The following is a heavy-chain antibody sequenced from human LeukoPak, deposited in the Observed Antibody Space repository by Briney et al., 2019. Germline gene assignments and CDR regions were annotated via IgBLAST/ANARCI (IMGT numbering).Heavy chain of an antibody. CDR2: IGASGGTT. CDR3: AQHMSGPSHPFDY. V-gene: IGHV3-23*01. J-gene: IGHJ4*02. D-gene: IGHD2-21*01. CDR1: GFIFSNYV. Sequence: GGSLRLSFAASGFIFSNYVMSWVRQAPGKGLEWVSGIGASGGTTYYVDSVKGRFTISRDNSNNTLYLQMNSLRAEDTAVYYCAQHMSGPSHPFDYWGQGALVTVSS.